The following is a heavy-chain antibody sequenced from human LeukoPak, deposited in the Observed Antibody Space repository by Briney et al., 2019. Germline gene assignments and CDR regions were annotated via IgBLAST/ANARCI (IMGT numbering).Heavy chain of an antibody. CDR3: ARVRWAAAALAPFDY. CDR2: MNPNSGNT. J-gene: IGHJ4*02. V-gene: IGHV1-8*01. Sequence: ASVKVSCKASGYTFTSYDINWVRQATGQGLEWMGWMNPNSGNTGYAQKFQGRVTMTRDTSTSTVYMELSSLRSEDTAVYYCARVRWAAAALAPFDYWGQGTLVTVSS. D-gene: IGHD6-13*01. CDR1: GYTFTSYD.